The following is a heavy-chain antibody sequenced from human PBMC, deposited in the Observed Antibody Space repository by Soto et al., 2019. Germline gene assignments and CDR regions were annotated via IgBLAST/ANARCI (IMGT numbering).Heavy chain of an antibody. CDR1: GYTFTSYS. J-gene: IGHJ6*02. CDR2: INAGNGNT. D-gene: IGHD3-3*01. V-gene: IGHV1-3*01. Sequence: ASVNVSCKPSGYTFTSYSVHWGRQAPGQRLECMGWINAGNGNTKYSQKFQGRVTITRDTSASTAYMELSSLRSEDTAVYYCARGGLITIFGVVQPDYGMDVWGQGTTVTVSS. CDR3: ARGGLITIFGVVQPDYGMDV.